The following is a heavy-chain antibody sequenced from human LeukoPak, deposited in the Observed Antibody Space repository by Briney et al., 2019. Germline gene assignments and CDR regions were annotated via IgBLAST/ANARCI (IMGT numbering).Heavy chain of an antibody. CDR1: GFTFSSYA. CDR2: ISGSGGST. CDR3: AKVRGSSSWKRKYYFDY. V-gene: IGHV3-23*01. Sequence: GGSLRLSCAASGFTFSSYAMSWVRQAPGKGLEWVSAISGSGGSTYYADSVKGRFTISRDNYKNTLYLQMNSLRAEDTAVYYCAKVRGSSSWKRKYYFDYWGQGTLVTVSS. D-gene: IGHD6-13*01. J-gene: IGHJ4*02.